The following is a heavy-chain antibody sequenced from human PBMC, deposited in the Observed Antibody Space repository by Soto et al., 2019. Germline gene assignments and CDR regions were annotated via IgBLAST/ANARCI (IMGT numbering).Heavy chain of an antibody. V-gene: IGHV5-51*01. J-gene: IGHJ4*02. CDR2: IYPDDSDT. CDR1: GYGFTNYW. CDR3: ASSVVVPSTMNYFDF. Sequence: PGESLKISCKTSGYGFTNYWLAWVRQLPGEGLEWMGIIYPDDSDTKYDPSFKGQVTISVDKSITTAYLQWSSLKASDTAMYFCASSVVVPSTMNYFDFWGQGTLVTVSS. D-gene: IGHD2-2*01.